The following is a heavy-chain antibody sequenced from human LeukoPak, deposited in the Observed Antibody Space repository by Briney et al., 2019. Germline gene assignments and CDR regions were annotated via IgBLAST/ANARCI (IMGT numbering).Heavy chain of an antibody. J-gene: IGHJ5*02. CDR2: IYYSGST. CDR1: GGSISSYY. V-gene: IGHV4-59*08. Sequence: SSETLSLTCTVSGGSISSYYWSWIRQPPGKGLEWIGYIYYSGSTNYNPSLKSRVTISVDTSKNQFSLKLSSVTAADTAVYYCATRYGDCSSTSCPFDPWGQGTLVTVSS. D-gene: IGHD2-2*01. CDR3: ATRYGDCSSTSCPFDP.